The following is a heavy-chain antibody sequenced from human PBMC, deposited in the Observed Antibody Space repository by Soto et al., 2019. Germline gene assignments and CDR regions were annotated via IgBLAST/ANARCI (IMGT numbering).Heavy chain of an antibody. Sequence: SSVKVSCKASGGTFSSYAISWVRQAPGRGLEWMGGIIPIFGTANYAQKFQGRVTITADESTSTAYMELSSLRSEDTAVYYCARDYYDSSGYPRAFYYYYYGMDVWGQGTTVTVSS. CDR1: GGTFSSYA. CDR3: ARDYYDSSGYPRAFYYYYYGMDV. J-gene: IGHJ6*02. D-gene: IGHD3-22*01. CDR2: IIPIFGTA. V-gene: IGHV1-69*13.